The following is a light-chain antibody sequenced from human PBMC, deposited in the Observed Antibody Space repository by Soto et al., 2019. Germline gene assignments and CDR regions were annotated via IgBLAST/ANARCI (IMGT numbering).Light chain of an antibody. J-gene: IGKJ1*01. V-gene: IGKV3-20*01. CDR3: QQYGSSPPT. Sequence: EIVLTQSPGTLSLSPGERATLSCRASQSVSSNFLAWYQQKPGQAPRLLIYGASSRATGIPDRSSGSGSGTDFTLTISRLEPEDFAVYYCQQYGSSPPTFGQGTKVDIK. CDR1: QSVSSNF. CDR2: GAS.